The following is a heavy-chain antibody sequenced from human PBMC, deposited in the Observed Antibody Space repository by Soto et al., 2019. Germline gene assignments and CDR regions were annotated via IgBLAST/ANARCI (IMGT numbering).Heavy chain of an antibody. CDR1: GGSVTSDEDY. Sequence: SETLSLTCTVSGGSVTSDEDYWTWIRQSPGKGLEWIGYISNSGSTGYNPSLKTRLSMSVDRSKNQFTLRLTSVTAADTAVYFCATECGSTYGYFDHWGQGTQVTVSS. CDR2: ISNSGST. D-gene: IGHD5-18*01. CDR3: ATECGSTYGYFDH. V-gene: IGHV4-30-4*01. J-gene: IGHJ4*02.